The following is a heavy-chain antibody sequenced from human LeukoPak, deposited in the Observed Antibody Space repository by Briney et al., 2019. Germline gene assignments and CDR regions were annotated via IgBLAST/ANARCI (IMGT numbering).Heavy chain of an antibody. CDR3: ARELSLWFDYGMDV. V-gene: IGHV3-48*03. CDR1: GFTFSSYE. CDR2: ISSSGSTI. J-gene: IGHJ6*02. D-gene: IGHD3-10*01. Sequence: GGSLRLSCAASGFTFSSYEMNWVRQAPGKGLEWVSYISSSGSTIYYADSVKGRFTISRDNAKNSLYLQMNSLRAEDTAVYYCARELSLWFDYGMDVWGQGTTVTVSS.